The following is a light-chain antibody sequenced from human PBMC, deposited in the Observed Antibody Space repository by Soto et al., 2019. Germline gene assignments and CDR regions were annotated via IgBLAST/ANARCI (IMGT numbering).Light chain of an antibody. V-gene: IGKV1-33*01. CDR1: QDIRTS. J-gene: IGKJ3*01. CDR3: HHYHNLRPFS. Sequence: DIQMTQSPSSLSASVVARVSITCQASQDIRTSLSGFQQKTGRAPKLLIYGASYLETGVPSRSRGSGSGTDVSFTINSLQPDDTATYSGHHYHNLRPFSSGPATSVDVK. CDR2: GAS.